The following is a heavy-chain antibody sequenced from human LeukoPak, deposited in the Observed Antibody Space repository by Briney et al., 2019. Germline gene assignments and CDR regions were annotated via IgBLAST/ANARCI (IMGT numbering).Heavy chain of an antibody. CDR2: IYPGDSDT. V-gene: IGHV5-51*01. CDR1: GYSFTSYW. D-gene: IGHD1-14*01. CDR3: ARSPDDVSLDY. J-gene: IGHJ4*02. Sequence: GESLQISCRGSGYSFTSYWIGWVRQMPGKGLEWTGIIYPGDSDTRYSPSFQGQVTISADKSISAAYLQWSSLKASDTAMYYCARSPDDVSLDYWGQGTLVTVSS.